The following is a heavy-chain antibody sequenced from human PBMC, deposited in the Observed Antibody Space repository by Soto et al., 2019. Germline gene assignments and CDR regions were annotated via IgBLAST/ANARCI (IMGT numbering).Heavy chain of an antibody. CDR3: ARKWMSVYGMDV. J-gene: IGHJ6*02. V-gene: IGHV3-48*02. D-gene: IGHD5-12*01. CDR1: GFTFSTYS. Sequence: EVQLVESGGGLVQPGGSLRLSCAASGFTFSTYSMNWVRQAPGKGLEWVSHISSGSTIIHYADSVKGRFTISRDNAKNSLYLQMNSLRDEDTAVYYCARKWMSVYGMDVWGQGTTGTVSS. CDR2: ISSGSTII.